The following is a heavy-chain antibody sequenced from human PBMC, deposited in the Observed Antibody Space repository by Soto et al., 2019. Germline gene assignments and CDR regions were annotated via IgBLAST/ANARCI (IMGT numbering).Heavy chain of an antibody. CDR2: ISSSSSTI. J-gene: IGHJ6*02. CDR1: GFTFSSYS. Sequence: EVQLVESGGGLVQPGGSLRLSCAASGFTFSSYSMNWVRQAPGKGLEWVSYISSSSSTIYYADSVKGRFTISRDNAKNLLYLQMNSLRAEDTAVYYCARDSSGWSGDYYGMDVWGQGTTVTVSS. V-gene: IGHV3-48*01. CDR3: ARDSSGWSGDYYGMDV. D-gene: IGHD6-19*01.